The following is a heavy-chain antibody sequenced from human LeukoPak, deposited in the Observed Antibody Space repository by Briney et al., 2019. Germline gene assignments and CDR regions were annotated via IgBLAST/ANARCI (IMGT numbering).Heavy chain of an antibody. J-gene: IGHJ4*02. V-gene: IGHV5-51*01. CDR1: GYSFTSYW. CDR2: IYPGDSDT. CDR3: ASGRGYCSGGSCYPNGFDY. Sequence: GESLKISCKGSGYSFTSYWIGWVRQMPGKGLEWMGIIYPGDSDTRHSPSFQGQVTISADKSISTAYLQWSSLKASDTAMYYCASGRGYCSGGSCYPNGFDYWGQGTLVTVSS. D-gene: IGHD2-15*01.